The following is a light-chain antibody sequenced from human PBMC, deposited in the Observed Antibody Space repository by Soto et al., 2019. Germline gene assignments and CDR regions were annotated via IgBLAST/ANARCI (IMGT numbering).Light chain of an antibody. CDR3: QPYDSSPWT. CDR2: GAS. J-gene: IGKJ1*01. Sequence: EIVLTQSPGTLSLSPGERATLSCRASQSVSSSYLAWYQQKPGQAPRLLIYGASSRATGIPDRFSGSGSGTDFTITISRLEPEDFAVYYCQPYDSSPWTFGQGTKVEIK. V-gene: IGKV3-20*01. CDR1: QSVSSSY.